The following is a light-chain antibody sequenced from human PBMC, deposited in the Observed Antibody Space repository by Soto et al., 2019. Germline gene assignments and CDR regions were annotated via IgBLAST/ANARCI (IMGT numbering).Light chain of an antibody. CDR1: QSIGTS. CDR2: AAS. Sequence: DIQMTQSPSSLSASIGDRVTITCRASQSIGTSLSWHQQKSGRATKLLIHAASTLQSGVPSRFSGSGSGTDFTLTISSLHPEDVAVYYCQQSYSTLYTFGQATNLETK. J-gene: IGKJ2*01. CDR3: QQSYSTLYT. V-gene: IGKV1-39*01.